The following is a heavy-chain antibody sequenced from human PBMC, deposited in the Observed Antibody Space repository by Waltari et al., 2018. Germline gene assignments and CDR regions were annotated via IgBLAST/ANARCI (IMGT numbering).Heavy chain of an antibody. D-gene: IGHD3-22*01. CDR3: ARAPYYYDSSGYLRY. V-gene: IGHV1-69*02. J-gene: IGHJ4*02. CDR2: IIPILGIA. Sequence: QVQLVQSGAEVKKPGSSVKVSCEASGGTFSSYTISWVRQAPGQGLEWMGRIIPILGIANYAQKFQGRVTITADKSTSTAYMELSSLRSEDTAVYYCARAPYYYDSSGYLRYWGQGTLVTVSS. CDR1: GGTFSSYT.